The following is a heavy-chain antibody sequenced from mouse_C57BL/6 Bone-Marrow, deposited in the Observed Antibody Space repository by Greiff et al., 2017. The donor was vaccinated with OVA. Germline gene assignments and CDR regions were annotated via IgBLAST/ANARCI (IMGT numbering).Heavy chain of an antibody. J-gene: IGHJ1*03. Sequence: EVKLVESGPGLVKPSQSLSLTCSVTGYSITSGYYWNWIRQFPGNKLEWMGYISYDGSNNYNPSLKNRISITRDTSKNQFFLKLNSVTTEDTATYYCARNNFDVWGTGTTVTVSS. V-gene: IGHV3-6*01. CDR3: ARNNFDV. CDR2: ISYDGSN. CDR1: GYSITSGYY.